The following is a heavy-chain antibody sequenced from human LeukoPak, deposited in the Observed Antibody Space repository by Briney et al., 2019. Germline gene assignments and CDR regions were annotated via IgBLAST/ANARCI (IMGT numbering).Heavy chain of an antibody. V-gene: IGHV3-7*01. CDR1: GFTFSSYW. CDR2: IKHDGREK. D-gene: IGHD5-18*01. Sequence: PGGSLRLSCAASGFTFSSYWMSWVRQAPGKGLEWVANIKHDGREKYFVDSVKDRFTISRDNARDSLYLQLNSLRAEDTAVYYCARDYTYSCDNWGHLSYYLDVWGKGTTVTVS. J-gene: IGHJ6*03. CDR3: ARDYTYSCDNWGHLSYYLDV.